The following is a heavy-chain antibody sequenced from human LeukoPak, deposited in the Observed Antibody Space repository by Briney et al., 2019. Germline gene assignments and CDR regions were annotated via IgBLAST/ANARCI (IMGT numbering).Heavy chain of an antibody. V-gene: IGHV4-4*07. Sequence: SETLSLTCTVSGGSISSYYWSWIRQPAGKGLEWIGSIFYTGSTYYNPSLKSRVTISVDTSKNQFSLKLTSVTAADTAVYYCARDTRYYYDSSPGFDYWGQGTLVTVSS. CDR2: IFYTGST. D-gene: IGHD3-22*01. CDR1: GGSISSYY. J-gene: IGHJ4*02. CDR3: ARDTRYYYDSSPGFDY.